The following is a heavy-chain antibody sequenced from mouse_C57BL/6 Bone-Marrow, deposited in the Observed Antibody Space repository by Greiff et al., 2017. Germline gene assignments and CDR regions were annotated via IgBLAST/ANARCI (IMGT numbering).Heavy chain of an antibody. CDR2: IDPENGDT. Sequence: VQLQQSGAELVRPGASVKLSCTASGFNIKDDYMHWVKQRPEQGLEWIGWIDPENGDTEYASKFQGKATITADTSSNTAYLQLSSLTSEDTAVYYCTTYSSPYYARDYWGQGTSGTGSS. CDR1: GFNIKDDY. V-gene: IGHV14-4*01. J-gene: IGHJ4*01. CDR3: TTYSSPYYARDY. D-gene: IGHD1-1*01.